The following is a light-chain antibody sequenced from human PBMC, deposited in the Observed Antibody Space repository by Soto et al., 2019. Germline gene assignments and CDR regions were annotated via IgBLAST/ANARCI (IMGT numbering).Light chain of an antibody. CDR3: SSYTSSSTYV. CDR1: SSDVGGYNY. V-gene: IGLV2-14*01. J-gene: IGLJ1*01. CDR2: DVT. Sequence: QSALTHPASVSGSPGQSITISCTGTSSDVGGYNYVSWYQQHPGEAPKLMIYDVTDRPSGVSNRFSGSKSGNTASLTISGLQAEDEADYYCSSYTSSSTYVFGTGTKVTVL.